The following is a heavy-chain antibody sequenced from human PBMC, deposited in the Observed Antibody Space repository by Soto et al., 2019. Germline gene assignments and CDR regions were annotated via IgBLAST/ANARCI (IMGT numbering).Heavy chain of an antibody. CDR1: GYSFISYW. D-gene: IGHD1-26*01. CDR3: ARALGRIVGYFDT. Sequence: PGESLKISCKGSGYSFISYWIGWVRQRPGKGLEWMGIIYPGDSDTRYSSSFQGQVTISADKSTSTAYLQWTSLKASDTAIYYCARALGRIVGYFDTWGQGTLVTVSS. J-gene: IGHJ5*02. V-gene: IGHV5-51*01. CDR2: IYPGDSDT.